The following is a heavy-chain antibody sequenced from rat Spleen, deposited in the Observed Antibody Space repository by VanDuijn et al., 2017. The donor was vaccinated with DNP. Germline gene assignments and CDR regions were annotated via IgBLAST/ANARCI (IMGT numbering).Heavy chain of an antibody. CDR3: AGRPPPTRGPFDY. Sequence: EVQLVESGGGLVQPGRSLKLSCAASGFTFGNYGLAWVRQTPTNGLEWVASIGTGGGDTYYRDSVKGRFIISRNNAKSTLYLQMDSLRSDDTATYYCAGRPPPTRGPFDYWGQGIMVTVSS. CDR1: GFTFGNYG. CDR2: IGTGGGDT. D-gene: IGHD1-4*01. J-gene: IGHJ2*01. V-gene: IGHV5S13*01.